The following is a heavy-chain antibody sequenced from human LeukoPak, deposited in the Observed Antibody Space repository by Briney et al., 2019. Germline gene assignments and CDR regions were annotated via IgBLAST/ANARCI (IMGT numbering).Heavy chain of an antibody. CDR3: ARATPVGGVRFDY. J-gene: IGHJ4*02. Sequence: SETLSLTCTVSGVSISSYYWSWIGQPPGKGVEWIGSIYTTGDTRYNPSLNSRVTISVDTSKNQFSLKLSSVTAADTAVYYCARATPVGGVRFDYWGQGTLVTVSS. CDR2: IYTTGDT. D-gene: IGHD3-16*01. V-gene: IGHV4-4*09. CDR1: GVSISSYY.